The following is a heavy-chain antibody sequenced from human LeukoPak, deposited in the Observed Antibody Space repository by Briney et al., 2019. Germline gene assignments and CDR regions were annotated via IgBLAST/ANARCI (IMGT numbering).Heavy chain of an antibody. Sequence: SETLSLTCTVSGGSISSYYWSWIRQPPGKGLEWIGYIYYSGSTKYNPSLKSRVTISVDTSKSQFSLKVSSVTAADTAVYYCAKGGASSQWFDPWGQGTLVTVSS. CDR2: IYYSGST. J-gene: IGHJ5*02. CDR1: GGSISSYY. CDR3: AKGGASSQWFDP. D-gene: IGHD2-2*01. V-gene: IGHV4-59*01.